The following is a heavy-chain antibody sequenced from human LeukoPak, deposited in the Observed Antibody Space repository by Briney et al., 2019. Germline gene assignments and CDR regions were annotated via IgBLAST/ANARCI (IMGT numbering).Heavy chain of an antibody. CDR1: GFTFSDNT. J-gene: IGHJ4*02. V-gene: IGHV3-64*01. Sequence: PGGSLRLSCVASGFTFSDNTMHWVRQAPGKALEHISTIAANGGSTYHANSVKGRFTISRDNSKNTLYLQMGSLSAEDMAMYYCAREYYDYFDYWGQGTLVTVSS. CDR3: AREYYDYFDY. D-gene: IGHD3-22*01. CDR2: IAANGGST.